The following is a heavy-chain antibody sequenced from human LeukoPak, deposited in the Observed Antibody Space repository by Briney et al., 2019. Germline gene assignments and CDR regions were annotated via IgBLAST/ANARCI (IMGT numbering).Heavy chain of an antibody. CDR1: GYTFTSYG. D-gene: IGHD6-19*01. CDR2: ISAYNGNT. CDR3: ARDAGIAVAGTIKDY. J-gene: IGHJ4*02. V-gene: IGHV1-18*01. Sequence: ASVKVSCKASGYTFTSYGISWVRQAPGQGLEWMGWISAYNGNTNYAQKLQGRVTMTTDTSTSTAYMELRSLRSDDTAVYYCARDAGIAVAGTIKDYWGQGTLVTVSS.